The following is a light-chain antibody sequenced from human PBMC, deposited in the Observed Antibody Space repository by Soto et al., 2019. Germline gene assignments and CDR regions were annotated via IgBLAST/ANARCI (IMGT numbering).Light chain of an antibody. CDR2: GAS. Sequence: EIGLTQSPCTLSLSPGERATLSCRASQSVSSSYLAWYQQKPGQAPRLLIYGASTRATGIPARFSGSGSGTEFTLTISSLQSEDFAVYYCQQYNNWPPITFGQGTRLEIK. CDR1: QSVSSSY. CDR3: QQYNNWPPIT. V-gene: IGKV3D-15*01. J-gene: IGKJ5*01.